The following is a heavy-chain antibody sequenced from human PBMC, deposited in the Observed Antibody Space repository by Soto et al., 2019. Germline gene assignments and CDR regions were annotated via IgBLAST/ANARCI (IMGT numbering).Heavy chain of an antibody. CDR2: ISGSGGST. CDR1: GFTFSSYA. J-gene: IGHJ5*02. V-gene: IGHV3-23*01. D-gene: IGHD2-2*01. CDR3: AKDWGVRYCSSTSCYSS. Sequence: GGSLRLSCAASGFTFSSYAMSWVRQAPGKGLEWVSAISGSGGSTYYADSVKGRFTISRDNSKNTLYLQMNSLRAEDTAVYYCAKDWGVRYCSSTSCYSSWGQGTLVTVSS.